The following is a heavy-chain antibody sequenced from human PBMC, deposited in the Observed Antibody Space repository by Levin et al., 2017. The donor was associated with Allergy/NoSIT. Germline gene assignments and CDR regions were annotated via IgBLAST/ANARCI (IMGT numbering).Heavy chain of an antibody. CDR2: ISGSGGST. CDR3: AKDPDSSGWDGTTGWFDP. Sequence: GESLKISCAASGFTFSSYAMSWVRQAPGKGLEWVSAISGSGGSTYYADSVKGRFTISRDNSKNTLYLQMNSLRAEDTAVYYCAKDPDSSGWDGTTGWFDPWGQGTLVTVSS. D-gene: IGHD6-19*01. V-gene: IGHV3-23*01. CDR1: GFTFSSYA. J-gene: IGHJ5*02.